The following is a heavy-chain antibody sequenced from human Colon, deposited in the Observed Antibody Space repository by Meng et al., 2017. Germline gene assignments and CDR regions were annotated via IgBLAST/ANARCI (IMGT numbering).Heavy chain of an antibody. J-gene: IGHJ4*02. CDR3: GRDQGRQLINH. D-gene: IGHD1-1*01. V-gene: IGHV4-4*02. CDR2: VYHRGDT. Sequence: GRLRESGRGLVKPSGTLSLTCTVSGDSISSDIWWSWVRQPPGKGLEWIGEVYHRGDTNYNPSLKSRVVISVDRSKNQFSLNLSSVTAADTAVYYCGRDQGRQLINHWGQGTLVTVSS. CDR1: GDSISSDIW.